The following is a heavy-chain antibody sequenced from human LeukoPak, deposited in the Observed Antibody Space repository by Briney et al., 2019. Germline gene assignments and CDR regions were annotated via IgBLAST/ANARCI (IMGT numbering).Heavy chain of an antibody. CDR1: GASISSSVYY. V-gene: IGHV4-39*07. J-gene: IGHJ4*02. D-gene: IGHD3-10*01. CDR2: VYYSGSA. CDR3: ARVGYFYGWGHFDY. Sequence: SETLSLTCTVSGASISSSVYYWGWIRQPPGKGLEWIGSVYYSGSAYYNPSLKSRVTTSADTSKNQFSLKLRSVTAADTAVYYCARVGYFYGWGHFDYWGQGILVTVSS.